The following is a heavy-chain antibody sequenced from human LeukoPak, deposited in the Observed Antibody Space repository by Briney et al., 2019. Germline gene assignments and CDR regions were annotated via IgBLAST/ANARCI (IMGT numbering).Heavy chain of an antibody. D-gene: IGHD5-18*01. CDR1: GFTFSSYA. CDR3: AKDLDVDTAMVSYYYGMDV. J-gene: IGHJ6*02. Sequence: GGSLRLSCAASGFTFSSYAMSWVRQAPGEGLELVSAISGSGGSTYYADSVKGRFTISRDNSKNTLYLQMNSLRAEDTAVYYCAKDLDVDTAMVSYYYGMDVWGQGTTVTVSS. V-gene: IGHV3-23*01. CDR2: ISGSGGST.